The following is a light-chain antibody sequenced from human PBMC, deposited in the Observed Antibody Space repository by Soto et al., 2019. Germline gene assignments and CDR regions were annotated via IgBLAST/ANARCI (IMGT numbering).Light chain of an antibody. CDR3: QQHNDWPLT. V-gene: IGKV3-15*01. CDR2: DAT. Sequence: EIVMTQSPATLSVSPGERVTLSCRASQSVSNNLAWYQQKPGQVPRLLIYDATATATGIQARFSGSGSGTEFILTISSLQSEDFGVYYCQQHNDWPLTFGGGTKVEIK. CDR1: QSVSNN. J-gene: IGKJ4*01.